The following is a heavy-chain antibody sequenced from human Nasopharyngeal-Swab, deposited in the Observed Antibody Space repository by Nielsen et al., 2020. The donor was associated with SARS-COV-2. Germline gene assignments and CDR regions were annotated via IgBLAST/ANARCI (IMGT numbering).Heavy chain of an antibody. J-gene: IGHJ6*02. V-gene: IGHV4-39*01. CDR3: ARQQEGYYYYYGMDV. CDR2: IYYDGNT. Sequence: WIRQPPGKELQHIGSIYYDGNTYYDPSLKGRLTISVDTSRDQFSLKLSSVTAADTAIYFCARQQEGYYYYYGMDVWGQGTPVTVSS.